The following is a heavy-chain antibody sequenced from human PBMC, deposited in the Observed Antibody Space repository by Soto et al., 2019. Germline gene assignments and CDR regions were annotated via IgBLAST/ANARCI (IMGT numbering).Heavy chain of an antibody. Sequence: QVQLVQSGAEMKKPGSSVKVSCQSSGGTFNTYAMNWVRQAPGQGPEWMGDISPMFGAANDATKFQSRVTITADESTGTSYMPLSSLTSEHTALYFCAREVQVHTPAFVYWGQGTLVTVSS. CDR1: GGTFNTYA. D-gene: IGHD3-10*01. CDR3: AREVQVHTPAFVY. V-gene: IGHV1-69*19. CDR2: ISPMFGAA. J-gene: IGHJ4*02.